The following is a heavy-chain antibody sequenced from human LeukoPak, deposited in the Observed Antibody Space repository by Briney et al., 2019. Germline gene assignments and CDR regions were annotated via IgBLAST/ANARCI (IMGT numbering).Heavy chain of an antibody. J-gene: IGHJ4*02. D-gene: IGHD3-22*01. CDR1: GFTFSDFA. CDR2: ISSDGGGT. V-gene: IGHV3-64D*06. Sequence: PGASLRLSCAASGFTFSDFALHWVRQAPGKGLEYVSSISSDGGGTYYPDSVKGRFTISRDNSKKTLYLQMSSLRAEDTAVYYCVYRDSSAYYYPYWGQGTLVIVSS. CDR3: VYRDSSAYYYPY.